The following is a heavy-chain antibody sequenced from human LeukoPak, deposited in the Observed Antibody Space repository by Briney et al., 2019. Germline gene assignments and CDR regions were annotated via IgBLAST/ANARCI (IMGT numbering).Heavy chain of an antibody. V-gene: IGHV4-39*07. CDR3: ARDSRLPDMITFGGDGYGMDV. D-gene: IGHD3-16*01. J-gene: IGHJ6*02. Sequence: SETLSLTCTVSGGSISSSSYYWGWIRQPPGKGLEWIGSIYYSGSTYYNPSLKSRVTISVDTSKNQFSLKLSSVTAADTAVYYCARDSRLPDMITFGGDGYGMDVWGQGTTVTVSS. CDR2: IYYSGST. CDR1: GGSISSSSYY.